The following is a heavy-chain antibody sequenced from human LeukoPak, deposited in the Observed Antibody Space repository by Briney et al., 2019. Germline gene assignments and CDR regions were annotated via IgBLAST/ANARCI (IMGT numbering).Heavy chain of an antibody. V-gene: IGHV3-21*01. J-gene: IGHJ3*02. D-gene: IGHD3-10*01. Sequence: GGSLRLSCPASGFTFSTYSINWVRQAPGKGLEWVSSISSTSNYIYYADSVKGRFTISRDNAKNSLYLQMNSLRAEDTAMYFCTREVMGRRAFDIWGQGTMVTVSS. CDR3: TREVMGRRAFDI. CDR2: ISSTSNYI. CDR1: GFTFSTYS.